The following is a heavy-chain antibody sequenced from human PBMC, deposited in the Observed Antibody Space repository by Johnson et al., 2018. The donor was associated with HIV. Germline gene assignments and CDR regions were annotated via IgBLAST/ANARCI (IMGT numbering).Heavy chain of an antibody. CDR2: ISGDGNNK. CDR1: GFIFSSYG. CDR3: ARDRVGATPRTGYDAFDI. D-gene: IGHD1-26*01. J-gene: IGHJ3*02. V-gene: IGHV3-30*03. Sequence: QVQLLESGGGVVQPGRSLRLSCAASGFIFSSYGIHWVRQGPGKGLEWVALISGDGNNKYYADSVQGRFSISRDNSKNTLYLQMNSLRAEDTALYYCARDRVGATPRTGYDAFDIWGKGTMVTVSS.